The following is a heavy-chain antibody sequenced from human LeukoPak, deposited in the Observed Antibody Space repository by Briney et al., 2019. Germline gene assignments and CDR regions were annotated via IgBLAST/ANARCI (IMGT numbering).Heavy chain of an antibody. D-gene: IGHD3-22*01. Sequence: SKTLSLTCTVSGGSISSYYWSWIRQPAGRGLEWIGHIYISGSTNYNHSLESRVTMSVDTSNNQVSLKLSSVTAADTAVYYCASSSGPSDYWGQGILVTVSS. CDR3: ASSSGPSDY. V-gene: IGHV4-4*07. CDR1: GGSISSYY. CDR2: IYISGST. J-gene: IGHJ4*02.